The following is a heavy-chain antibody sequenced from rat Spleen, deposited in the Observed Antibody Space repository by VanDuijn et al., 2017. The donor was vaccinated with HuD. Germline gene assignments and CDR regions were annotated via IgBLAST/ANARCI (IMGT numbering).Heavy chain of an antibody. CDR3: ARRHYGYTDYFDY. J-gene: IGHJ2*01. D-gene: IGHD1-11*01. CDR2: ISSTGGST. CDR1: GFTFDNYW. V-gene: IGHV5-31*01. Sequence: EVQLVESGGGLVQPGRSLKLSCVASGFTFDNYWMTWIRQAPGKGLEWIASISSTGGSTYYPDSVRDRFTISRDNANNTLYLQMNSLRSEDAATYYCARRHYGYTDYFDYWGQGVMVTVSS.